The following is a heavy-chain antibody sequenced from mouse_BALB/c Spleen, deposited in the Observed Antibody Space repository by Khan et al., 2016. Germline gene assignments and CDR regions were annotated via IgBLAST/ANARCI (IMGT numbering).Heavy chain of an antibody. Sequence: EVELVESGGGLVQPGGSLKLSCAASGFDLSRYWMSWVRQAPGKGREWIGEINPDSSTINYTPSPKDRFIISRNNAKNTLYLQVSKVRSEDTALYYCAKAGYYGYLAYWGQGTLVSVAA. CDR1: GFDLSRYW. J-gene: IGHJ3*01. CDR3: AKAGYYGYLAY. V-gene: IGHV4-1*02. D-gene: IGHD1-1*01. CDR2: INPDSSTI.